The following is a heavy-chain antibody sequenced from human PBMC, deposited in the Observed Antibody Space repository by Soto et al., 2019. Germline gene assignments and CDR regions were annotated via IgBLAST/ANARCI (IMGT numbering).Heavy chain of an antibody. CDR1: GGPVSGDDYY. V-gene: IGHV4-30-4*01. J-gene: IGHJ4*02. D-gene: IGHD3-3*01. CDR2: YYYSGTT. CDR3: AQRSGFYTGIDF. Sequence: SETLSLTCTFSGGPVSGDDYYLSWIRQPPGKGLEWIGSYYYSGTTYYNPSLKSRVTISVDTSKSHFSLTMSSVTAADTAVYFCAQRSGFYTGIDFWGQGTLVTVSS.